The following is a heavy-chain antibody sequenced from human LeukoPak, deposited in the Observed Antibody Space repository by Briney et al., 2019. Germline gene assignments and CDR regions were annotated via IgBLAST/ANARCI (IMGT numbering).Heavy chain of an antibody. CDR2: ISSSGSTI. J-gene: IGHJ6*02. V-gene: IGHV3-11*01. Sequence: PGGSLRLSCAASGFTFSDYYMSWIRQAPGKGLEWVSYISSSGSTIYYADSVKGRFTISRDNAKNSLYLQMNSLRAEDTAVYYCAGPSLPDYDILTGWGYYGMDVWGQGTTVTVSS. CDR1: GFTFSDYY. D-gene: IGHD3-9*01. CDR3: AGPSLPDYDILTGWGYYGMDV.